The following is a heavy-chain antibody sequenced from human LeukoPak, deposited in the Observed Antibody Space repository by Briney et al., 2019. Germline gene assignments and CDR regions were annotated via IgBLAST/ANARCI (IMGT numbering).Heavy chain of an antibody. CDR1: GFTFSSYG. Sequence: PGGSLRLSCAASGFTFSSYGMSWVRQAPGKGLEWVSGISGSGGSTDHADSVKGRFTISRDNPKNTLYLQMNSLRAEDTAVYYCAKVWSSSRWYEGFDYWGQGTLVTVSS. CDR2: ISGSGGST. J-gene: IGHJ4*02. V-gene: IGHV3-23*01. D-gene: IGHD6-13*01. CDR3: AKVWSSSRWYEGFDY.